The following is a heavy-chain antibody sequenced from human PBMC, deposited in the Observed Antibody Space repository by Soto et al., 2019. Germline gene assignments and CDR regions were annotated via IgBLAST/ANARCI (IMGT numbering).Heavy chain of an antibody. CDR2: IYYSGST. J-gene: IGHJ4*02. D-gene: IGHD2-2*01. CDR1: GGSISSSSYY. Sequence: SETLSLTCTVSGGSISSSSYYWGWIRQPPGKGLEWIGSIYYSGSTYYNPSLKSRVTISVDTSKNQFSLKLSSVTAADTAVYYCARLPHCSSTSCYASPRYYLDYWGQGTLVTVSS. CDR3: ARLPHCSSTSCYASPRYYLDY. V-gene: IGHV4-39*01.